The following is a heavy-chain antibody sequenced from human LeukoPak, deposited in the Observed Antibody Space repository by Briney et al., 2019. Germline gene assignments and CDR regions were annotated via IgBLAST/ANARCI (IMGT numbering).Heavy chain of an antibody. CDR1: GFSVSYNY. D-gene: IGHD5-12*01. CDR2: IYANGRT. V-gene: IGHV3-53*01. J-gene: IGHJ4*02. Sequence: GGSLRLSCAASGFSVSYNYMSWVRQVPGKGLEWASVIYANGRTYYADSVKGRFTISRYNSQNTVDLQMNSLRDEDTAMYYCSTTVPNVVATMITDYWGQGTLVTVSS. CDR3: STTVPNVVATMITDY.